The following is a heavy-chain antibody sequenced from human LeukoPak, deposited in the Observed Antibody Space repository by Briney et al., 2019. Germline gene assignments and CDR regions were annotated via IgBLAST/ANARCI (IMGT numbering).Heavy chain of an antibody. D-gene: IGHD3-10*01. J-gene: IGHJ6*03. CDR3: ARNYGSGLYYYYYMDV. V-gene: IGHV4-4*07. CDR2: IYTSGST. Sequence: PSETLSLTCTVSGGSISSYYWSWIRQPAGKGLEWIGRIYTSGSTNYNPSLKSRVTMSVDTSKNQFSLKLSSATAADTAVYYCARNYGSGLYYYYYMDVWGKGTTVTVSS. CDR1: GGSISSYY.